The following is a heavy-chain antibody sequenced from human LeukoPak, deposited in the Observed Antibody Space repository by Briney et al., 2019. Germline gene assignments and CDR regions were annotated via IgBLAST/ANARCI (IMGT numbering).Heavy chain of an antibody. Sequence: GESLKISCKGSGYSFTSYWIGWVRQMPGKGLEWMGIIYPGDSDTRYSPSFQGQVTISADKSISTAYLQWSSLKASDTAMYYCARTFWAPGIAAPLQHWGQGTLVTVSS. V-gene: IGHV5-51*01. CDR1: GYSFTSYW. CDR2: IYPGDSDT. CDR3: ARTFWAPGIAAPLQH. J-gene: IGHJ1*01. D-gene: IGHD6-13*01.